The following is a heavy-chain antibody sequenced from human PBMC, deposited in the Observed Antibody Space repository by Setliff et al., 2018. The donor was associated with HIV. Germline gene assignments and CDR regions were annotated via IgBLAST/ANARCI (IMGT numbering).Heavy chain of an antibody. V-gene: IGHV3-21*01. Sequence: GESLKISCAASGFTFSSYSMNWVRQAPGKGLEWVSYISSSSSYTHYADSVKGRFTISRDNVKNSLYLQVNSLRAEDTAVYYCARDRYSGSSTDYWGQGTLVTVSS. D-gene: IGHD1-26*01. J-gene: IGHJ4*02. CDR1: GFTFSSYS. CDR2: ISSSSSYT. CDR3: ARDRYSGSSTDY.